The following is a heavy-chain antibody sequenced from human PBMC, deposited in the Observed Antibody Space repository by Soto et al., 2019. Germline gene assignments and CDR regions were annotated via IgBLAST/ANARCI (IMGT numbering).Heavy chain of an antibody. CDR3: ALHGDYVTYYYGMDV. D-gene: IGHD4-17*01. J-gene: IGHJ6*02. CDR2: ISYDGSNK. V-gene: IGHV3-30*03. CDR1: GFTFSSYG. Sequence: GGSLRLSCAASGFTFSSYGMHWVRQAPVKGLEWVAVISYDGSNKYYADSVKGRFTISRDNSKNTLYLQMNSLRAEDTAVYYCALHGDYVTYYYGMDVWGQGTTVTVSS.